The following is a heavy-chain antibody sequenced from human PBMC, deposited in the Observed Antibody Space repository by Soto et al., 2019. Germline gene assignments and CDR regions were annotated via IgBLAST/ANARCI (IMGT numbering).Heavy chain of an antibody. Sequence: PSETLSLTCTVSGGSISGYYWSWIQQPPGKGLEWIGYMYNTGSTVYNPSFKSRVTISVDTSKNQFSLKLNSVTAADTAVYYCARDLVGYCGTDCYPLYVWGQGTKVPGSS. CDR2: MYNTGST. D-gene: IGHD2-21*02. V-gene: IGHV4-59*01. CDR1: GGSISGYY. J-gene: IGHJ6*02. CDR3: ARDLVGYCGTDCYPLYV.